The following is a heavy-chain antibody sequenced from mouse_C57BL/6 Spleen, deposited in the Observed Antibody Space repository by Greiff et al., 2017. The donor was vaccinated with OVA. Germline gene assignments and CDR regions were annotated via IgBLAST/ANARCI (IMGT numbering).Heavy chain of an antibody. Sequence: EVQLQQSGPELVKPGASVKISCKASGYTFTDYYMNWVKQSHGKSLEWIGDINPNNGGTSYNQKFKGKATLTVDKSSSTAYMELRSLTSEDSAVYYCARYPTYDYDEGGFDYWGQGTTLTVSS. CDR1: GYTFTDYY. J-gene: IGHJ2*01. CDR2: INPNNGGT. D-gene: IGHD2-4*01. CDR3: ARYPTYDYDEGGFDY. V-gene: IGHV1-26*01.